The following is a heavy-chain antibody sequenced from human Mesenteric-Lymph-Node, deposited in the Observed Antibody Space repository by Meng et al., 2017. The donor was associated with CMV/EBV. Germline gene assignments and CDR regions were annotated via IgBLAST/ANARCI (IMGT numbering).Heavy chain of an antibody. CDR2: IYYSGST. Sequence: GSLRLSCTVSGGPISSYYWSWIRQPPGKGLEWIGYIYYSGSTNYNPSLKSRVTISVDTSKNQFSLKLSSVTAADTAVYYCARETTGGFDYWGQGTLVTVSS. CDR3: ARETTGGFDY. D-gene: IGHD1-1*01. V-gene: IGHV4-59*01. J-gene: IGHJ4*02. CDR1: GGPISSYY.